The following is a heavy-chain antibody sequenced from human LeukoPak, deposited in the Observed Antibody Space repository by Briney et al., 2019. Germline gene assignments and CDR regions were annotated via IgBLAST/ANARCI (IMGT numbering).Heavy chain of an antibody. CDR2: IYCSGST. CDR1: GGSISSSSYY. J-gene: IGHJ4*02. D-gene: IGHD3-10*01. V-gene: IGHV4-39*07. Sequence: SETLSLTCTVSGGSISSSSYYWGWIRQPPGKGLEWIGTIYCSGSTYYNPSLKSRVTISVDTSKNQFSLKLSSVTAADTAVYYCARGGVDYYGSGTYYLMYYFDYWGQGALVTVSS. CDR3: ARGGVDYYGSGTYYLMYYFDY.